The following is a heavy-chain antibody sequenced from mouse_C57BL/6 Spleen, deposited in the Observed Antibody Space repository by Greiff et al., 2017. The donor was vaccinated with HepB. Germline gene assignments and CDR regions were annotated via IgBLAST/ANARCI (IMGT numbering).Heavy chain of an antibody. CDR1: GFNIKDYY. V-gene: IGHV14-1*01. Sequence: VQLKQSGAELVRPGASVKLSCTASGFNIKDYYMHWVKQRPEQGLEWIGRIDPEDGDTEYAPKFQGKATMTADTSSNTAYLQLSSLTSEDTAVYYCTLPYYYGSSLYYFDYWGQGTTLTVSS. D-gene: IGHD1-1*01. CDR2: IDPEDGDT. CDR3: TLPYYYGSSLYYFDY. J-gene: IGHJ2*01.